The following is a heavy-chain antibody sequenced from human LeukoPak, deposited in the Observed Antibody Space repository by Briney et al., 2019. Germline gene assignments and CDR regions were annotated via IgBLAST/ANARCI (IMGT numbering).Heavy chain of an antibody. CDR3: ARDRNDFWSGTFDY. CDR2: IYYSGST. J-gene: IGHJ4*02. V-gene: IGHV4-30-4*02. Sequence: SETLSLTCTVSGGSISSGDYYWSWIRQPPGKGLEWIGYIYYSGSTYYNPSLKSRVTISVDTSKNQFSLKLSSETAADTAVYYCARDRNDFWSGTFDYWGQGTLVTVSS. D-gene: IGHD3-3*01. CDR1: GGSISSGDYY.